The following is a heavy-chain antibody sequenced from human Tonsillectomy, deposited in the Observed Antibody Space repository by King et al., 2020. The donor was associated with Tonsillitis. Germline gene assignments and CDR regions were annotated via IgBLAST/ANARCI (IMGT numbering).Heavy chain of an antibody. Sequence: VQLQESGPGLVKPSQTLSLICTVSGGSISGGAYYWSWIRQHPGKGLEWIGYIFYSGNTYYSPSLKSRLAISLDTSKNQFSLKLNSVTAADTAVYYCGRYEGGVFDSGGQGTLVTVSS. CDR3: GRYEGGVFDS. CDR2: IFYSGNT. V-gene: IGHV4-31*03. D-gene: IGHD2-15*01. J-gene: IGHJ5*01. CDR1: GGSISGGAYY.